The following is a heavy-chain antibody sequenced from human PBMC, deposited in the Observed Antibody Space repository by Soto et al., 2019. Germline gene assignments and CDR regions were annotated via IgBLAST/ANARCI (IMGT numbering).Heavy chain of an antibody. V-gene: IGHV4-34*01. CDR1: GGAFNGYY. Sequence: QVHLQQWGAGLLKPSETLSLTCAVNGGAFNGYYWTWIRQSPGKGLQWIGEINHSGTVDYNPSLRSRVTFSIDTSKHQFSLTLTSVTAADTAVYYCARAGAALVRGSIGGFDYWGQGTLVTVSS. D-gene: IGHD3-10*01. CDR2: INHSGTV. J-gene: IGHJ4*02. CDR3: ARAGAALVRGSIGGFDY.